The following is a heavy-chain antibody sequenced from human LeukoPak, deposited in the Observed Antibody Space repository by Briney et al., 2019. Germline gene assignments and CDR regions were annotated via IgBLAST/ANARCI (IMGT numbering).Heavy chain of an antibody. CDR1: GFTFSSYA. D-gene: IGHD6-19*01. J-gene: IGHJ4*02. CDR3: AKDGLRRYSSGWSFDY. Sequence: GGSLRLSCAASGFTFSSYAMHWVRQAPGKGLEWVAVISYDGSNKSYADSVKGRFTISRDNSKNTLYLQMNSLRAEDTAVYYCAKDGLRRYSSGWSFDYWGQGTQVTVSS. V-gene: IGHV3-30*04. CDR2: ISYDGSNK.